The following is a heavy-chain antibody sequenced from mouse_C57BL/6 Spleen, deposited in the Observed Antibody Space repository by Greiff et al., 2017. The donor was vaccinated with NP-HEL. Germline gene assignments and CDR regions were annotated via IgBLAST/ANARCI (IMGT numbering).Heavy chain of an antibody. CDR2: ILPGRGST. Sequence: VKLMESGAELMKPGASVKLSCKATGYTFTGYWIEWVKQRPGHGLEWIGEILPGRGSTNYNEKFKGKATFPADTPSNTAYMQLSSLTTEDSAIYYCATQDWEAWFAYWGQGTLVTVSA. J-gene: IGHJ3*01. D-gene: IGHD4-1*01. V-gene: IGHV1-9*01. CDR3: ATQDWEAWFAY. CDR1: GYTFTGYW.